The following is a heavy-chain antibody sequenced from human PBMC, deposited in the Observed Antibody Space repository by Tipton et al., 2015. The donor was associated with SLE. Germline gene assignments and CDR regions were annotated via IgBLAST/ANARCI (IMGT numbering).Heavy chain of an antibody. CDR1: GFTFTSFA. V-gene: IGHV3-23*04. CDR3: AKGPIMYTYDRSGYEFYD. J-gene: IGHJ4*02. D-gene: IGHD3-22*01. CDR2: ISGSGGGR. Sequence: VQLVQSGGGLVQPGGSLRLSCAASGFTFTSFAMNWVRQAPGKGLEWVSSISGSGGGRYYADSVKGRFTISRDTSKNTLYLQMNSLRVDDTAVYYCAKGPIMYTYDRSGYEFYDWGQGTLVTVSS.